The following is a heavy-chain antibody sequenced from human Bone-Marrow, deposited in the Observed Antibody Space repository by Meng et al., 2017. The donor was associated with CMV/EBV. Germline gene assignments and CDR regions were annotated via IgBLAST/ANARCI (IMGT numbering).Heavy chain of an antibody. J-gene: IGHJ4*02. CDR1: GFTFSSYA. Sequence: LSLTCAASGFTFSSYAMHWVRQAPGKGLEYVSAISSNGGSTYYADSVTGRFTISRDKSKNTLSLRMHSLTAEDTALYYCARDLSLSGYPSLGFDYWGQGALVTVSS. CDR2: ISSNGGST. D-gene: IGHD5-12*01. V-gene: IGHV3-64*04. CDR3: ARDLSLSGYPSLGFDY.